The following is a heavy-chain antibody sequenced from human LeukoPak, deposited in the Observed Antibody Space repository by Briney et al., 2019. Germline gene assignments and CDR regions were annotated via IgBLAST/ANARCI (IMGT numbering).Heavy chain of an antibody. J-gene: IGHJ4*02. CDR1: GFTFSDYA. V-gene: IGHV3-23*01. CDR2: ISGSGDYT. CDR3: ATTLRSGSYYFDS. Sequence: GGSLRLTCAASGFTFSDYAMSWVRQPPGKGLEWVSTISGSGDYTYYADSVRGRFTISRDNSKNTLYLQMNSLRVEDTAVYYCATTLRSGSYYFDSWGQGTLVTVSS. D-gene: IGHD1-26*01.